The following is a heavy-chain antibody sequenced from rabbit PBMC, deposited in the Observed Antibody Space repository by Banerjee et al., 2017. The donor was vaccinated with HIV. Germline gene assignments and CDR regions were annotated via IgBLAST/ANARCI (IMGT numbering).Heavy chain of an antibody. CDR3: ARDAGYAGSNL. Sequence: QEQLEESGGGLVKPEGSLTLTCKASGFSFSNKYVMCWVRQAPGKGLESVACIITSSGSPWYASWVNGRFTISKTSSTTVTLQMTSLTAADTATYFCARDAGYAGSNLWGPGTLVTVS. CDR1: GFSFSNKYV. V-gene: IGHV1S45*01. J-gene: IGHJ4*01. CDR2: IITSSGSP. D-gene: IGHD4-2*01.